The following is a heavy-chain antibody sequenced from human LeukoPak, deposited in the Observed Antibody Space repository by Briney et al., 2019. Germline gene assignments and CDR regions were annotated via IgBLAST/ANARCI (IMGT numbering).Heavy chain of an antibody. Sequence: SETLSLTCSVSGGSISGYYWGWIRQPPGKGLEWIGSIYHSGSTYYNPSLKSRVTISVDTSKNQFSLKLSSVTAADTAVYYCARPRMFGEGDYWGQGTLVTVSS. D-gene: IGHD3-10*02. CDR3: ARPRMFGEGDY. J-gene: IGHJ4*02. V-gene: IGHV4-38-2*02. CDR1: GGSISGYY. CDR2: IYHSGST.